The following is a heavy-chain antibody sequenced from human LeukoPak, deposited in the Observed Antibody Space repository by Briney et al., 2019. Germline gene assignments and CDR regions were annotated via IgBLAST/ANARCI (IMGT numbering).Heavy chain of an antibody. CDR1: GFTLSDHY. V-gene: IGHV3-72*01. CDR3: AAWTSGSPGY. J-gene: IGHJ4*02. CDR2: TRNKADSYFT. D-gene: IGHD3/OR15-3a*01. Sequence: AGGSLRLSCAASGFTLSDHYMDWVRQAPGKVLEWVGRTRNKADSYFTEYAASVKGRFSISRDDSKNSLYLQMNSLKTEDTAVYYCAAWTSGSPGYWGQGTLVTVSS.